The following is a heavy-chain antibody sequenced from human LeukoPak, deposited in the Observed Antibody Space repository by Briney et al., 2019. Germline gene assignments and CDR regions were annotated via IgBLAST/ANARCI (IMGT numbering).Heavy chain of an antibody. V-gene: IGHV3-7*01. CDR3: ARVGYCSSTSCHGFED. CDR2: IKQDGSEK. CDR1: GFTFSSYW. J-gene: IGHJ4*02. Sequence: SGGSLRLSCAASGFTFSSYWMSWVRQAPGKGLEWVANIKQDGSEKYYVDSVKGRFTISRDNAKNSLYLQMNSLRAEDTVVYYCARVGYCSSTSCHGFEDWGQGTLVTVSS. D-gene: IGHD2-2*01.